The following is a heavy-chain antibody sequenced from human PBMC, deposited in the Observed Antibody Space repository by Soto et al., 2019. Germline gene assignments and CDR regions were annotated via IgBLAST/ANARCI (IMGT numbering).Heavy chain of an antibody. J-gene: IGHJ4*02. Sequence: GGSLRLSCAASGFTFSTYAMSWVRQAPGKGLEWVSAISGSGGSTYYADSVKGRFTISRDNSKNTLYLQMNSLRAEDTAVYYCAKDRGRGSYYLILPGYHVMRIYFDDWGKGTLVT. V-gene: IGHV3-23*01. CDR2: ISGSGGST. D-gene: IGHD3-9*01. CDR3: AKDRGRGSYYLILPGYHVMRIYFDD. CDR1: GFTFSTYA.